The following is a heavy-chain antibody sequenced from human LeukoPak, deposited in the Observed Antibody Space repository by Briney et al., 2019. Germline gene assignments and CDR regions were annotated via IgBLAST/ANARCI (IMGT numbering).Heavy chain of an antibody. V-gene: IGHV3-30*02. CDR2: IQFDGTNK. Sequence: GGSLRLSCAASGFTFNSFGMHWVRQAPGKGLEWVAFIQFDGTNKYYADSVKGRFTISRDNSKNTLYLQMNSLRAEDTAVYYCARNWVSFDIWGQGTMVTVSS. J-gene: IGHJ3*02. D-gene: IGHD3-16*01. CDR1: GFTFNSFG. CDR3: ARNWVSFDI.